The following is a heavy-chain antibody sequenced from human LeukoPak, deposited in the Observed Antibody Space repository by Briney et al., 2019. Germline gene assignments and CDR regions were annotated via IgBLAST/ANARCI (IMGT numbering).Heavy chain of an antibody. CDR2: INPSGGST. D-gene: IGHD3-22*01. CDR1: GCTFTSYY. CDR3: ARQSPYYYHDY. V-gene: IGHV1-46*01. Sequence: ASVKVSCKASGCTFTSYYMHWVRQAPGQGLEWMGIINPSGGSTSYAQKFQGRVTMTRDTSASTVYMELSSLRSEDTAVYYCARQSPYYYHDYWGQGTLVTVSS. J-gene: IGHJ4*02.